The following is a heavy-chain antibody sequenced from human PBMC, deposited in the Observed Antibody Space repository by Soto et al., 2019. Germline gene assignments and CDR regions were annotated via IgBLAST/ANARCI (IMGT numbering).Heavy chain of an antibody. Sequence: GGSLSLSCAASGFTFVTCWMSWVRQAPGKGLEWVANINHDESEKYYVDTVRGRFTISRDNAKNSQYLQMNSLRAEDKALYYFARVPAILYDIWAGQNWFDPWGQGTKVTVSS. D-gene: IGHD3-9*01. CDR2: INHDESEK. V-gene: IGHV3-7*01. J-gene: IGHJ5*02. CDR1: GFTFVTCW. CDR3: ARVPAILYDIWAGQNWFDP.